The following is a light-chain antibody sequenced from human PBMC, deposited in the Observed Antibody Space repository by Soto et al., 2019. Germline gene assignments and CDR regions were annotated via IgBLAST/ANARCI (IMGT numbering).Light chain of an antibody. Sequence: EIVLTQSPATLSLSPGERATLSCTASQSVRRYLAWYQQKPGQAPRLLIYDASTRATGIPARFSGSGSETDFTLTITSLEPEDFAVYYCQQRNNWPPITVGQGTRLEI. V-gene: IGKV3-11*01. CDR3: QQRNNWPPIT. J-gene: IGKJ5*01. CDR1: QSVRRY. CDR2: DAS.